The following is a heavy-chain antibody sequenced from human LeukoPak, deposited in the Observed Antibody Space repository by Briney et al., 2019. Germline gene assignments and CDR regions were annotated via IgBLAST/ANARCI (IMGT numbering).Heavy chain of an antibody. V-gene: IGHV4-34*01. CDR3: ARGTRYDSSGYDLDLNDY. CDR1: GGSFSGYY. D-gene: IGHD3-22*01. CDR2: INHSGST. J-gene: IGHJ4*02. Sequence: SETLSLTCAVYGGSFSGYYWSWIRQPSGKGLEWIGEINHSGSTNYNPSLKSRVTISVDTSKNQFSLKLSSVTAADTAVYYCARGTRYDSSGYDLDLNDYWGQGTLVTVSS.